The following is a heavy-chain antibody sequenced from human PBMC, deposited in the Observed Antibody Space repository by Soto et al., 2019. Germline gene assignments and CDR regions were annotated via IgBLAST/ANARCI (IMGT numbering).Heavy chain of an antibody. CDR2: IGTAGDT. CDR1: GFTFSSCD. CDR3: ARFGVGQLYDY. D-gene: IGHD6-13*01. J-gene: IGHJ4*02. Sequence: EVQLVESGGGLVQPGGSLRLSCAASGFTFSSCDMHWVRQATGKGLEWVSAIGTAGDTYYAGSVKGRFTISRENGKNSLYLQMNSLRAGDTAVYYCARFGVGQLYDYWGQGTMVTVSS. V-gene: IGHV3-13*04.